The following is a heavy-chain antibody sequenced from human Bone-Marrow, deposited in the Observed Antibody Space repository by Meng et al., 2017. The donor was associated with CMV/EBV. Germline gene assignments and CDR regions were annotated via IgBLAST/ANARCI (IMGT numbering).Heavy chain of an antibody. CDR1: KIFTRNG. CDR3: ARGDNSYSGSGYFHL. J-gene: IGHJ1*01. CDR2: ISADNGNT. D-gene: IGHD2-21*02. Sequence: KIFTRNGVTGERGTTGEGLEGMRWISADNGNTNYARRRQSRVALNTDTSTSTDYMKLRSLRSDDTAVYYCARGDNSYSGSGYFHLWGQGSLVTVSS. V-gene: IGHV1-18*01.